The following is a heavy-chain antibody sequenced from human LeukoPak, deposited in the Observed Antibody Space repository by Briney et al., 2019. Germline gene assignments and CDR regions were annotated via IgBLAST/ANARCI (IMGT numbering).Heavy chain of an antibody. CDR1: GGSISSYY. V-gene: IGHV4-4*07. CDR2: IYTSGST. D-gene: IGHD4-11*01. J-gene: IGHJ6*02. Sequence: TSETLSLTCTVSGGSISSYYWSWIRQPAGKGLEWIGRIYTSGSTNYNPSLKSRVTMSVDTSKNQFSLKLSSVTAADTAVYYCARDWTVTEYYYYYGMDVWGQGTTVTVS. CDR3: ARDWTVTEYYYYYGMDV.